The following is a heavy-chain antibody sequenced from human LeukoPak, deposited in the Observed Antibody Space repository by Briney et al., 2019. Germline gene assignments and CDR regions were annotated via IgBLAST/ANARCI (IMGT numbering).Heavy chain of an antibody. J-gene: IGHJ4*02. Sequence: SETLSLTCTVSGGSISSYYWSWIRQPPGKGLEWIGYIYYSGSTNYNPSLKSRVTISVDTSKNQFSLKLSSVTAADTAVYYCARVRYSYSSVLTRKRSYYFDYWGQGTLVTVSS. D-gene: IGHD3-22*01. V-gene: IGHV4-59*01. CDR2: IYYSGST. CDR3: ARVRYSYSSVLTRKRSYYFDY. CDR1: GGSISSYY.